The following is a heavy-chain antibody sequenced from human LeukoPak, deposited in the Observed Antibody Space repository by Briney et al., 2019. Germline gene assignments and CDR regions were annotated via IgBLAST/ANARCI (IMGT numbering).Heavy chain of an antibody. CDR3: ARGTVVSYDFWSGTNWFDP. V-gene: IGHV3-33*01. CDR2: IWYDGSNK. D-gene: IGHD3-3*01. J-gene: IGHJ5*02. Sequence: GRSLRLSGAASGLTFSSYGMHWVRQAPGKGLGWVAVIWYDGSNKYYADSVKGRFTISRDNSKNTLYLQMNSLRAEDTAVYYCARGTVVSYDFWSGTNWFDPWGQGTLVTVSS. CDR1: GLTFSSYG.